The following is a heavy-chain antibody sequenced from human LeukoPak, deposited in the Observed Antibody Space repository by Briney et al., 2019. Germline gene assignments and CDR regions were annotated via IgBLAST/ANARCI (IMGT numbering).Heavy chain of an antibody. CDR1: GYTFTGYY. J-gene: IGHJ4*02. CDR3: ARGDIAVAGTILIVGRWVKYYFDY. Sequence: ASVKVSCKASGYTFTGYYMHWVRQAPGQGLEWMGWINPNSGGTNYAQKFQGRVTMTRDTSISTAYMELSRLRSDDTAVYYCARGDIAVAGTILIVGRWVKYYFDYWGQGTLVTVSS. V-gene: IGHV1-2*02. D-gene: IGHD6-19*01. CDR2: INPNSGGT.